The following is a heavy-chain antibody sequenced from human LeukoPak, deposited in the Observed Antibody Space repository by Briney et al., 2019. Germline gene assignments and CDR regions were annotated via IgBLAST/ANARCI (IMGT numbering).Heavy chain of an antibody. CDR3: ANGYSGYDSGY. Sequence: GGSLRLSCAASGFTFSSYWMSWVRQAPGKGLEWVANIKQDGSENYYVDSVKGRFTISRDNAKNSLYLQMNSLRAEDTAVYYCANGYSGYDSGYWGQGTLVIVSS. CDR1: GFTFSSYW. J-gene: IGHJ4*02. CDR2: IKQDGSEN. D-gene: IGHD5-12*01. V-gene: IGHV3-7*05.